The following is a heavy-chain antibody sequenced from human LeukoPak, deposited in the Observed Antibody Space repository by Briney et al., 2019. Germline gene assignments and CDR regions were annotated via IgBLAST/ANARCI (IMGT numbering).Heavy chain of an antibody. CDR1: GFSLTPNGVG. CDR3: AHRRMDSAMLSLYFDY. V-gene: IGHV2-5*02. CDR2: IYWDDDK. Sequence: ESGPTLVRPTQTLMLTCTFSGFSLTPNGVGGAWIRQPPGKALEWLALIYWDDDKRYSPSLHNRLTITKDTSKNQVVLTMANMDPEDTATYFGAHRRMDSAMLSLYFDYWGQGTLVTVSP. J-gene: IGHJ4*02. D-gene: IGHD1-26*01.